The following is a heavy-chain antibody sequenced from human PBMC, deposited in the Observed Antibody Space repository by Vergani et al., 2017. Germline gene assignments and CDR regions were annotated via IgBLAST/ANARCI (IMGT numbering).Heavy chain of an antibody. J-gene: IGHJ4*02. V-gene: IGHV3-30*02. CDR2: TRYDGIIE. CDR3: ATAGAAYCRGASCYDFFEY. Sequence: QVQLVESGGGVVQPGGSLRLSCAASGSTFTNYGMHWVRQAPGKGLEWVAFTRYDGIIEYYGDAVRGRFTISRDNSKNTLYLQMTRLRPEDTAVYYCATAGAAYCRGASCYDFFEYWGQGTLVTVAS. CDR1: GSTFTNYG. D-gene: IGHD2-15*01.